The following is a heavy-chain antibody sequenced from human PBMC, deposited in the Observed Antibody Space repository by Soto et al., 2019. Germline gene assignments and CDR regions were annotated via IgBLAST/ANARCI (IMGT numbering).Heavy chain of an antibody. Sequence: SETLSLTCTVSGGSISSGDYYWSWIRQPPGKGLEWIGYIYYSGSTYYNPSLKSRVTMSVDTSKNQFSLKLSSVTAADTAVYYCARDSRRGADYWGQGTLVTVSS. V-gene: IGHV4-30-4*01. CDR1: GGSISSGDYY. J-gene: IGHJ4*02. CDR3: ARDSRRGADY. D-gene: IGHD3-10*01. CDR2: IYYSGST.